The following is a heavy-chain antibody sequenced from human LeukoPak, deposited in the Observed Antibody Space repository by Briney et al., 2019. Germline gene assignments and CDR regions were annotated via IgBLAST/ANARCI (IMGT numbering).Heavy chain of an antibody. CDR3: ARDYDYVWGSYLAY. J-gene: IGHJ4*02. V-gene: IGHV1-2*02. CDR1: GYTFTGYY. D-gene: IGHD3-16*02. Sequence: ASVKVSCKASGYTFTGYYMHWVRQAPGQRLEWMGWINPNSGGTNYAQKFQGRVTMTRDTSISTAYMELSRLRSDDTAVYYCARDYDYVWGSYLAYWGQGTLVTVSS. CDR2: INPNSGGT.